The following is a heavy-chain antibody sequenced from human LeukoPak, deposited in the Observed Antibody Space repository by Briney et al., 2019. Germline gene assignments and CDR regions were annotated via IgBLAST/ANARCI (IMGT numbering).Heavy chain of an antibody. CDR2: IRSSGDII. V-gene: IGHV3-48*02. CDR1: GFTLSSYS. Sequence: GGSLRLSCVASGFTLSSYSMNWVRQAPGKGLEWVSYIRSSGDIIYYADSVKGRFTISRDTAKISVYLQMNSLRDEDTAVYYCVRDPDALDYWGQGTLVTVSS. CDR3: VRDPDALDY. J-gene: IGHJ4*02.